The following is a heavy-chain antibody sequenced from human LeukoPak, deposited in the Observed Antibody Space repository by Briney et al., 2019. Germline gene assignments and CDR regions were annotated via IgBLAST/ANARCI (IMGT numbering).Heavy chain of an antibody. J-gene: IGHJ3*02. D-gene: IGHD4-23*01. CDR3: AKAYHGGPNDAFDI. V-gene: IGHV3-20*04. CDR1: GFIFDDHG. CDR2: INWSGGST. Sequence: GGSLRLSCAASGFIFDDHGMNWVRQAPGKGLEWVSGINWSGGSTSYADSVKGRFTISRDNAKNSLYLQMNSLRAEDTAVYYCAKAYHGGPNDAFDIWGQGTMVTVSS.